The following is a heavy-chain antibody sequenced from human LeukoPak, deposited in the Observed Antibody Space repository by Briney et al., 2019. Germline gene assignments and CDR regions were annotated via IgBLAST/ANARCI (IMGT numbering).Heavy chain of an antibody. V-gene: IGHV3-9*01. D-gene: IGHD6-19*01. Sequence: GRSLRLSCAASGFTFDDYAMHWVRQAPGKGLEWVSGISWNSGSIGYADSVKGRFTISRDNAKNSLYLQMNSLRAEDTALYYCAKAPLGIAVVPSFDYWGQGTLVTVSP. CDR3: AKAPLGIAVVPSFDY. J-gene: IGHJ4*02. CDR2: ISWNSGSI. CDR1: GFTFDDYA.